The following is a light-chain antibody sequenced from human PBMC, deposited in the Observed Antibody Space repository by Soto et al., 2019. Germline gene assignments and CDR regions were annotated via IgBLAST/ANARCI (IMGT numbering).Light chain of an antibody. V-gene: IGKV1-33*01. CDR2: YAS. J-gene: IGKJ3*01. CDR1: QDISND. Sequence: DIQMTQSPSSLSASVGDRVTITCQASQDISNDLNWYQQKPGKAPKLLIYYASNLETGGPSRFSGRGSGTDFTVTISSMQHEDIATYYCQQYDNLPLRFTFGPGTKVDIK. CDR3: QQYDNLPLRFT.